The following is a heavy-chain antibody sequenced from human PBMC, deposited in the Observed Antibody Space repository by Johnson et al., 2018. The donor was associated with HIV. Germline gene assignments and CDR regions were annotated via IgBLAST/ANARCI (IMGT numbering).Heavy chain of an antibody. D-gene: IGHD1-26*01. Sequence: VQLVESGGGVVQPGRSLRLSCAATGFTFNSYAMHWVRQAPGKGLEWVSYISSSGSTIYYADSVKGRFTISRDNAKNSLYLQMNSLRAEDTAVYYCARVGADAFDIWGQGTMVTVSS. J-gene: IGHJ3*02. CDR2: ISSSGSTI. V-gene: IGHV3-48*04. CDR1: GFTFNSYA. CDR3: ARVGADAFDI.